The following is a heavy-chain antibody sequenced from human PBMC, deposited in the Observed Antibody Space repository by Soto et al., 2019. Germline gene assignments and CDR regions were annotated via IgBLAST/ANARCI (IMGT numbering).Heavy chain of an antibody. CDR1: GFTFSSYA. V-gene: IGHV3-23*01. D-gene: IGHD1-26*01. Sequence: GGSLRLSCAASGFTFSSYAMSWVRQAPGKGLEWVSAISGSGGSTYYADSVKGRFTISRDNSKNTLYLQMNSLRAEDEAVYYCAQDRPVHVGDTTYRGAFDIWGQGTMVTVSS. CDR2: ISGSGGST. CDR3: AQDRPVHVGDTTYRGAFDI. J-gene: IGHJ3*02.